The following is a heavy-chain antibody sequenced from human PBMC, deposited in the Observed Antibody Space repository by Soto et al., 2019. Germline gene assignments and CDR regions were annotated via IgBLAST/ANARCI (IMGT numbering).Heavy chain of an antibody. CDR2: INPSGGTT. Sequence: ASVKVSCKASGYSFTSSYMHWVRQAPGQGLEWMGIINPSGGTTRYAEKFQGRVSMTRDTSTSTVYMELSSLRSEDTAVYYCATYYDSSGSDYWYFDLWGRGTLVTVSS. D-gene: IGHD3-22*01. CDR1: GYSFTSSY. V-gene: IGHV1-46*01. J-gene: IGHJ2*01. CDR3: ATYYDSSGSDYWYFDL.